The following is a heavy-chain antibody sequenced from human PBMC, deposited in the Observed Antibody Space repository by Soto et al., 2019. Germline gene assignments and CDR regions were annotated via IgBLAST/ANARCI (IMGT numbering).Heavy chain of an antibody. V-gene: IGHV4-34*01. CDR3: ARTWGSMNDH. J-gene: IGHJ4*02. D-gene: IGHD3-16*01. CDR1: GGSFSGYY. Sequence: SETLSLTCAVYGGSFSGYYWGWIRQPPGKGLEWIGEINHSGSTNYNPSLKSRVTISVDTSKNQFSLKLSSVTAADTAVYYCARTWGSMNDHWGRGTLVTGSS. CDR2: INHSGST.